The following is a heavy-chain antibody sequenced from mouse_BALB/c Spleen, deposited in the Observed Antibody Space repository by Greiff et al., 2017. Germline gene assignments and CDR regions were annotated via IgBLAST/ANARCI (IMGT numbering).Heavy chain of an antibody. D-gene: IGHD2-1*01. CDR2: ISSGSSTI. V-gene: IGHV5-17*02. CDR3: ASSYGNYAMDY. Sequence: EVQRVESGGGLVQPGGSRKLSCAASGFTFSSFGMHWVRQAPEKGLEWVAYISSGSSTIYYADTVKGRFTISRDNPKNTLFLQMTSLRSEDTAMYYCASSYGNYAMDYWGQGTSVTVSS. CDR1: GFTFSSFG. J-gene: IGHJ4*01.